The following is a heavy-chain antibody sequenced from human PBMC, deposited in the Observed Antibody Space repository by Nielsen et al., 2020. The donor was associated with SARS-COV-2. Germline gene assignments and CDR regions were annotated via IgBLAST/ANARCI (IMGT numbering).Heavy chain of an antibody. CDR3: AKVLLWFGDYYYYGMDV. CDR1: GFTFSSYG. Sequence: GGSLRLSCAASGFTFSSYGMHWVRQAPGKGLEWVAVIWYDGSNKYYADSVKGRFTISRDNSKNTLYLQMNSLRAEDTAVYYCAKVLLWFGDYYYYGMDVWGQGTTVTVSS. J-gene: IGHJ6*02. V-gene: IGHV3-30*02. CDR2: IWYDGSNK. D-gene: IGHD3-10*01.